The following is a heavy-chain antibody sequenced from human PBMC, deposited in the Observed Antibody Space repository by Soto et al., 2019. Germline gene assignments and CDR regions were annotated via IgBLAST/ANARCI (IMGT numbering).Heavy chain of an antibody. CDR3: ASSHKGYNWNCFDH. CDR2: VFYTGFT. J-gene: IGHJ4*02. D-gene: IGHD1-20*01. Sequence: PSETLSLTCAVSGGSISGSYYYWGWLRQSPGRGPAWLGRVFYTGFTSYNPSLESRVPVSGDTSKNQFSLKVSAVTAADAAVYYCASSHKGYNWNCFDHWGQGALVTVSS. CDR1: GGSISGSYYY. V-gene: IGHV4-39*01.